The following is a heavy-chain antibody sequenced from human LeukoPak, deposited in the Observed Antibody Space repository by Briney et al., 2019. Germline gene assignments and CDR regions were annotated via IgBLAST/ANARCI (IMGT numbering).Heavy chain of an antibody. D-gene: IGHD4-17*01. CDR2: IIPIFGTA. V-gene: IGHV1-69*05. CDR3: ARAPDGYGDYSFDY. Sequence: SVKVSCKASGGTFSSYAVSWVRQAPGQGLEWMGRIIPIFGTANYAQKFQGRVTITTDESTSTAYMELSSLRSEDTAVYYCARAPDGYGDYSFDYWGQGTLVTVSS. CDR1: GGTFSSYA. J-gene: IGHJ4*02.